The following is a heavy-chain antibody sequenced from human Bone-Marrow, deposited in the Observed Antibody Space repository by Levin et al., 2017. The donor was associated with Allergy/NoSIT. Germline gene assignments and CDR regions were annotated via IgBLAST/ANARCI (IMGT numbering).Heavy chain of an antibody. CDR1: GFTFSTYD. J-gene: IGHJ4*02. V-gene: IGHV3-13*04. Sequence: PGGSLRLSCAASGFTFSTYDIHWVRQITGKGLEWVSGIGSAEDTYYSDSVRGRFTVSRENAKNSMYLQMNSLRVGDTAVYYCARARYHYGAGSYYYDHWGQGTLVTVSS. CDR3: ARARYHYGAGSYYYDH. CDR2: IGSAEDT. D-gene: IGHD3-10*01.